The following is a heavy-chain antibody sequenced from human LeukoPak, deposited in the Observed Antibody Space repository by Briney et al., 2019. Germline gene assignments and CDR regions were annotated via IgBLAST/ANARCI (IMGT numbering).Heavy chain of an antibody. CDR3: ASRPRMTTVVTNEAVSDY. D-gene: IGHD4-23*01. V-gene: IGHV1-2*02. CDR2: INPNSGGT. CDR1: GYTFSGYY. J-gene: IGHJ4*02. Sequence: ASVKVSCKASGYTFSGYYMHWVRQAPGQGLEWMGWINPNSGGTNYAQKFQGRVTMTRDTSISIAYMELSRLRSDDTAVYYCASRPRMTTVVTNEAVSDYWGQGTLVTVSS.